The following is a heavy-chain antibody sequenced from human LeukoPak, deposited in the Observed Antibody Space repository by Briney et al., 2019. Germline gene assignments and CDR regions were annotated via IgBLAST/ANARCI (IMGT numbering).Heavy chain of an antibody. J-gene: IGHJ6*02. D-gene: IGHD6-13*01. CDR1: GFIFSSYV. CDR2: ISGSGGST. Sequence: GGSLRLSCAASGFIFSSYVMSWVRQAPGKGLEWVSAISGSGGSTYYADSVKGRFTISRDNSKNTLYLQMNSLRAEDTAVYYCAKVIAAAGTLYYYYGMDVWGQGTTVTVSS. CDR3: AKVIAAAGTLYYYYGMDV. V-gene: IGHV3-23*01.